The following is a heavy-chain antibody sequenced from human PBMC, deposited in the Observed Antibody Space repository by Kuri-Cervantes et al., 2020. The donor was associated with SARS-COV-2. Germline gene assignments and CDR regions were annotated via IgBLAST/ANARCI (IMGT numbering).Heavy chain of an antibody. CDR2: IYYSGST. Sequence: SETLSLTCTVSGGSISSSSYYWGWIRQPPGKGLEWIGSIYYSGSTYCNPSLKSRVTISVDTSKNQFSLKLSSVTAADTAVYYCARHRYSYGTPDWFDPWGQGTLVTVSS. CDR3: ARHRYSYGTPDWFDP. D-gene: IGHD5-18*01. J-gene: IGHJ5*02. CDR1: GGSISSSSYY. V-gene: IGHV4-39*01.